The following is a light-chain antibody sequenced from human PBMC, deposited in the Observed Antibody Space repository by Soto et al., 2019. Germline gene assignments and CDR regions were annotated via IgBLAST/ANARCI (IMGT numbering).Light chain of an antibody. Sequence: SYELTQPPSVSVAPGQTARITCGGSNIGGRSVHWYQQKPGQAPILVVYDDRDRPSGIPERFSGSNSGNTATLTISRVEVGDEADYYCQVWDSSSDHWGFGGGTKLTVL. CDR2: DDR. CDR1: NIGGRS. J-gene: IGLJ3*02. V-gene: IGLV3-21*02. CDR3: QVWDSSSDHWG.